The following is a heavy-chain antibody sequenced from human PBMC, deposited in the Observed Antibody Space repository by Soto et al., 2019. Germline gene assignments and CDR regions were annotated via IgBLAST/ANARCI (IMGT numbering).Heavy chain of an antibody. CDR1: GYTFTGYY. Sequence: ASVKVSCKASGYTFTGYYIYWVRQAPGQGLECLGWMNPNSGGTSYAQKSQGRVTMTRDTSISTAYMELSRLRSDDTAVYYCARDVSGEDYFDSWGQGTRVTVSS. V-gene: IGHV1-2*02. CDR2: MNPNSGGT. J-gene: IGHJ4*02. D-gene: IGHD1-1*01. CDR3: ARDVSGEDYFDS.